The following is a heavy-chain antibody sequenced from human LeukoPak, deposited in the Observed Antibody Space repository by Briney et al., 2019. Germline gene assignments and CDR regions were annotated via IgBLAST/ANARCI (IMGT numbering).Heavy chain of an antibody. J-gene: IGHJ5*02. Sequence: GGSLRLSCAASGFTSTNYGMHWVRQAPGKGLEWVAVISYDGSNKYYADSVEGRFTISRDNSKNMVYLQMNSLRAEDTAVYYCAKKGSINWFDPWGQGTLVTVSS. CDR3: AKKGSINWFDP. CDR1: GFTSTNYG. CDR2: ISYDGSNK. V-gene: IGHV3-30*18. D-gene: IGHD3-10*01.